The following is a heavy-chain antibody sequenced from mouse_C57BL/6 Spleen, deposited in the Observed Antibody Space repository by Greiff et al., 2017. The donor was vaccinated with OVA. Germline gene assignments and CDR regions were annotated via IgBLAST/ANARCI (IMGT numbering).Heavy chain of an antibody. CDR3: AIGDWGFDY. CDR1: GYTFTSYW. Sequence: QVQLQQPGAELVKPGASVKVSCKASGYTFTSYWMHWVKQRPGQALEWIGRIHPSDSDPNYNQKFKGKATLTVDKSPSTAYMQLSRRTSEDSAVYYCAIGDWGFDYWGQGTTLTVSS. D-gene: IGHD4-1*01. V-gene: IGHV1-74*01. CDR2: IHPSDSDP. J-gene: IGHJ2*01.